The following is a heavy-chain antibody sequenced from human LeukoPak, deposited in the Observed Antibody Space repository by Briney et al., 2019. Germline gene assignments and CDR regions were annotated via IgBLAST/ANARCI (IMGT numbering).Heavy chain of an antibody. J-gene: IGHJ4*02. D-gene: IGHD5-18*01. V-gene: IGHV3-15*01. CDR3: ATDWYRYIYGCFDS. Sequence: GGSLRLSCAASGFTFSSAWMSWVRQAPGKGLEWVARVKSKTDGAATDYAAPVRGRFTVSRDDSKTTLYLQMNSLRTEATGVYYCATDWYRYIYGCFDSWGQGTLVTVSS. CDR1: GFTFSSAW. CDR2: VKSKTDGAAT.